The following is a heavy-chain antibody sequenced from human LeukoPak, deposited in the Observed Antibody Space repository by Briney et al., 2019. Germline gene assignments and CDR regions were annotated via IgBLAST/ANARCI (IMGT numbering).Heavy chain of an antibody. Sequence: SETLSLTCTVSGGSISSSSYYWGWIRQPPGKGLEWIGSIYYSGSTYYNPSLKSRVTISVDTSKNQFSLKLSSVTAADTAVYYCAKVGRDGYNPTSYFDYWGQGTLVTVSS. CDR1: GGSISSSSYY. CDR3: AKVGRDGYNPTSYFDY. D-gene: IGHD5-24*01. V-gene: IGHV4-39*01. CDR2: IYYSGST. J-gene: IGHJ4*02.